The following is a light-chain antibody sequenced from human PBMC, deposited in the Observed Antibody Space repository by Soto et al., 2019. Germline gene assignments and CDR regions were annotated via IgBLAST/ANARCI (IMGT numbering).Light chain of an antibody. V-gene: IGLV2-14*03. Sequence: QSALTQPASVSGSPGQSITISCTGSSSDVGGYNYVSWYQQHHPGKAPKLMIYDVSNRPSGVSNRFSGSKSGNTASLTISGLQAEDEADYYCSSYTTSSTVVFGGGTKLIVL. J-gene: IGLJ2*01. CDR1: SSDVGGYNY. CDR2: DVS. CDR3: SSYTTSSTVV.